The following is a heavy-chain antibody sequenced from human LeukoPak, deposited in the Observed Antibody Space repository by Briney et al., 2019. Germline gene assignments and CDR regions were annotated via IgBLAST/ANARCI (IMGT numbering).Heavy chain of an antibody. CDR3: ATSGNPEYSSSSVDWFDP. V-gene: IGHV1-24*01. CDR1: GYTLTELS. J-gene: IGHJ5*02. CDR2: FDPEDGET. Sequence: RASVKVSCKVSGYTLTELSMHWVRQAPGKGLEWMGGFDPEDGETIYAQKFQGRVTMTEDTSTDTAYMELSSLRSEDTAVYYCATSGNPEYSSSSVDWFDPWGQGTLVTVSS. D-gene: IGHD6-13*01.